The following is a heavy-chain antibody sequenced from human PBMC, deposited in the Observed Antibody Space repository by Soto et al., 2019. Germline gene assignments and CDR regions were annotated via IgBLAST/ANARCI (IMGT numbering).Heavy chain of an antibody. J-gene: IGHJ1*01. CDR1: GFTVSSNY. D-gene: IGHD3-22*01. Sequence: EVQLVESGGGLIQPGGSLRLSCAASGFTVSSNYMSWVRQAPGQGLEWVSVIYSGGSTYYADSVKGRFTISRDNSKNTLYIQMNSLRAEDTAVYYCARDRVQSGYPEYFQHWGQGTLVTVSS. CDR2: IYSGGST. V-gene: IGHV3-53*01. CDR3: ARDRVQSGYPEYFQH.